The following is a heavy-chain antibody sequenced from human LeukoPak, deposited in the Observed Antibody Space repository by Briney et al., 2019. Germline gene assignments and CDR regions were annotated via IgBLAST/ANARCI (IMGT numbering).Heavy chain of an antibody. V-gene: IGHV1-69*13. Sequence: VASVKVSCKASGGTFSSYAISWVRQAPGQGLEWMGEIIPIFGTANYAQKFQGRVTITADESTSTAYMELSSLRSEDTAVYYCARVFLEWLLYGPHYYYYYYMDVWGKGTTVTVSS. J-gene: IGHJ6*03. D-gene: IGHD3-3*01. CDR2: IIPIFGTA. CDR1: GGTFSSYA. CDR3: ARVFLEWLLYGPHYYYYYYMDV.